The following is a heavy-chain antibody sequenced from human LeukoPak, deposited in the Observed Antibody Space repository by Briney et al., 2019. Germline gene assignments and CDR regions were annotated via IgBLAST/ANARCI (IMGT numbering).Heavy chain of an antibody. CDR1: GYTFTGYC. Sequence: ASVKVSCKASGYTFTGYCMHWVRQAPGQGLEWTGWINPNSGGTNYAQKFQGRVTMTRDTSISTAYMELSRLRSDDTAVYYCAFGIQLWLRGARGAFDIWGQGTMVTVSS. J-gene: IGHJ3*02. CDR2: INPNSGGT. D-gene: IGHD5-18*01. V-gene: IGHV1-2*02. CDR3: AFGIQLWLRGARGAFDI.